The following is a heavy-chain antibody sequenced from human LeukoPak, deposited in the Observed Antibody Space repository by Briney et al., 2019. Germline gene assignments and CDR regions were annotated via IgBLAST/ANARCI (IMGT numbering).Heavy chain of an antibody. J-gene: IGHJ6*03. CDR2: IRYDGGNK. Sequence: GGSLRLSCAASGFTFSSYGMHWVRQAPGKWLEWVTFIRYDGGNKYYADSVKGRFTISRDNSKNTLYLQMNSLRTEDTAVYYCAKDQPIFGSGHYYYMDVWGKGTTVTISS. V-gene: IGHV3-30*02. D-gene: IGHD3-9*01. CDR1: GFTFSSYG. CDR3: AKDQPIFGSGHYYYMDV.